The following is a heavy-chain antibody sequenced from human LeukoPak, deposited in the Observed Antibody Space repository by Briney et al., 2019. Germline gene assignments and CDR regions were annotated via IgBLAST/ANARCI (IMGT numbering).Heavy chain of an antibody. CDR2: INHSGST. CDR3: ARFHETGDWFDP. Sequence: SETLSLTCAVYGGSFSGYYWSWIRQPPGKGLEWIGEINHSGSTNYNPSLKSRVTISVDTSKNQFSLKLSSVTAADTAVYYWARFHETGDWFDPWGQGTLVTVSS. D-gene: IGHD3-10*01. CDR1: GGSFSGYY. V-gene: IGHV4-34*01. J-gene: IGHJ5*02.